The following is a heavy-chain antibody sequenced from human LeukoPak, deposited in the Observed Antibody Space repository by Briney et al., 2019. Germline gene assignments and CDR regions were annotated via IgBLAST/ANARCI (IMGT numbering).Heavy chain of an antibody. J-gene: IGHJ6*03. D-gene: IGHD6-6*01. CDR3: ARQGRWGIAARQYYYYYYMDV. V-gene: IGHV4-59*08. Sequence: PSETLSLTCTVSGVSISNYYWSWIRQPPGKGLEWIGYIYYSGSTNYNPSLKSRVTISVDTSKNQFSLKLSSVTAADTAVYYCARQGRWGIAARQYYYYYYMDVWGKGTTVTVSS. CDR2: IYYSGST. CDR1: GVSISNYY.